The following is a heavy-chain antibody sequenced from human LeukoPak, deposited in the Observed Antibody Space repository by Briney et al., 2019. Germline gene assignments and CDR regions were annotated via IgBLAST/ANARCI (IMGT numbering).Heavy chain of an antibody. V-gene: IGHV4-39*02. CDR3: ARELEDYYDSSGYFVAPYDI. CDR1: GGSISNDGYY. J-gene: IGHJ3*02. CDR2: IYHSGST. D-gene: IGHD3-22*01. Sequence: SETLSLTCTVSGGSISNDGYYWGWIRQSPGKGLEWIGSIYHSGSTYYNPSLKSRVTISVDTSKNQFSLKLSSVTAADTAVYYCARELEDYYDSSGYFVAPYDIWGQGTMVTVSS.